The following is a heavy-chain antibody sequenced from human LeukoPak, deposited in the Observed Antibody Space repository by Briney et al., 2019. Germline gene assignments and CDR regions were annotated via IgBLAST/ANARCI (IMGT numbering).Heavy chain of an antibody. CDR3: ARFDSSGYYPPLDY. D-gene: IGHD3-22*01. CDR1: GFTFSTYG. V-gene: IGHV3-30*02. J-gene: IGHJ4*02. Sequence: GGSLTLSCAASGFTFSTYGMHWVRQAPGKGLEWVTFIRYDGSNKYYADSVKGRFTISRDNSKNTLYLQMNSLRAEDTAVYYCARFDSSGYYPPLDYWGQGTLVTVSS. CDR2: IRYDGSNK.